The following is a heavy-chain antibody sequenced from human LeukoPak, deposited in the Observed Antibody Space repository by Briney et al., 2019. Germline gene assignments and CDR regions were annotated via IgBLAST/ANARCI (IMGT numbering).Heavy chain of an antibody. CDR1: GFTFSSYS. CDR3: ARAPYSSSSIDY. J-gene: IGHJ4*02. V-gene: IGHV3-21*01. CDR2: ISSSSSYI. D-gene: IGHD6-6*01. Sequence: GGSLRLSCAASGFTFSSYSMNWARQAPGKGLEWVSSISSSSSYIYYADSVKGRFTISRDNAKNSLYLQMNSLRAEDTAVYYCARAPYSSSSIDYWGQGTLVTVSS.